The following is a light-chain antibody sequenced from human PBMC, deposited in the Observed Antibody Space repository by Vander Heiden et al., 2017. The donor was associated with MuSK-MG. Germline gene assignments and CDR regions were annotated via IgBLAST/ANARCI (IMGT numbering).Light chain of an antibody. Sequence: EIALTQSPGTLSLSPGERATLSCRASQSISGSYVAWYQQKPGQAPRLLIYGGSNRATGIPVRFSGSGSGTDFTLTISRLEPEDFAVYYCQQYGSTALFTFGPGTNVEIK. V-gene: IGKV3-20*01. J-gene: IGKJ3*01. CDR3: QQYGSTALFT. CDR1: QSISGSY. CDR2: GGS.